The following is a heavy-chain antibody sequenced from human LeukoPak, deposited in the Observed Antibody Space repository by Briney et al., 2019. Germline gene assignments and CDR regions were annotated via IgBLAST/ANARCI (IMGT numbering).Heavy chain of an antibody. D-gene: IGHD1-26*01. Sequence: PGGSLRLSCAASGFTFSSYAMHWVRQAPGKGLEWVAVISYDGSNKYYADSVKGRFTISRDNSKNTLYLQMNSLRAEDTAVYYCARGRGSYYFDYWGQGTLVTVS. V-gene: IGHV3-30-3*01. CDR3: ARGRGSYYFDY. CDR2: ISYDGSNK. J-gene: IGHJ4*02. CDR1: GFTFSSYA.